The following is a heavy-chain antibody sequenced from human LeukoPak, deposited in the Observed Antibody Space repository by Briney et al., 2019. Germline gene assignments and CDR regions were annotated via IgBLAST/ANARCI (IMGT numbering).Heavy chain of an antibody. CDR3: ARGPAVAATPFYYYYYGMDV. J-gene: IGHJ6*02. CDR2: IYSGGTT. CDR1: GFTVSSNY. V-gene: IGHV3-53*05. D-gene: IGHD2-15*01. Sequence: PGGSLRLSCAASGFTVSSNYMTWVRQAPGKGLEWVSVIYSGGTTYSADSVKGRFTMSRDNSKNTLYLQMNSLRSEDTAVYYCARGPAVAATPFYYYYYGMDVWGQGTTVTVSS.